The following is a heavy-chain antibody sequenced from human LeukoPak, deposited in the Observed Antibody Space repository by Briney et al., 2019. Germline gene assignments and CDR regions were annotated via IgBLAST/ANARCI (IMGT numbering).Heavy chain of an antibody. J-gene: IGHJ3*01. Sequence: GGSLRLSCAASGFTFSSYWMSWVRQAPGKGLEWVAKIKQDGSEKYYVDSVKGRFTISRDNAKNSLSLQMNSLRAEDTAVYYCARDQGYCTSASCRGDAFDVWGQGAMVSVSS. V-gene: IGHV3-7*01. D-gene: IGHD2-2*01. CDR1: GFTFSSYW. CDR2: IKQDGSEK. CDR3: ARDQGYCTSASCRGDAFDV.